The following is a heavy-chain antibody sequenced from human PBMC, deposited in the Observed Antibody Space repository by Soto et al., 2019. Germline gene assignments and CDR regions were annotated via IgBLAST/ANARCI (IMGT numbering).Heavy chain of an antibody. V-gene: IGHV1-46*03. J-gene: IGHJ4*02. CDR3: ASELVRSGWYMKIDY. Sequence: ASVKVSCKASGYTFTSYYMQWVRQAPGQGLEWMGIINPSGGSTSYAQKFQGRVTMTRDTSTSTVYMELSSLRSEDTAVYYCASELVRSGWYMKIDYWGQGTLVTVSS. CDR2: INPSGGST. CDR1: GYTFTSYY. D-gene: IGHD6-19*01.